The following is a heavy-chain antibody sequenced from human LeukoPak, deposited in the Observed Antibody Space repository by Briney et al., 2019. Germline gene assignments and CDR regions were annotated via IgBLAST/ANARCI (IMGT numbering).Heavy chain of an antibody. V-gene: IGHV3-23*01. J-gene: IGHJ3*02. CDR1: GFTSIAYA. CDR2: ISGGGVTT. Sequence: GGSLRLSCVGSGFTSIAYALTWARQAPGKGLEWVSGISGGGVTTYYADSVKGRFTISRDNSKNTLYLQMNSLRAEDTALYYCAKDSITGTTLYAFDIWGQGTMVTVSS. D-gene: IGHD1-7*01. CDR3: AKDSITGTTLYAFDI.